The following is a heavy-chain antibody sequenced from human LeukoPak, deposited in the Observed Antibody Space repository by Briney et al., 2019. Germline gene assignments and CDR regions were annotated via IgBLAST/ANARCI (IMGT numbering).Heavy chain of an antibody. Sequence: GGSLGLSCAASAFTFSSYAMHWVRQAPGKGLEWVAVISYDGSNKYYADSVKGRFTISRDNSKNTLYLQMNSLRAEDTAVYYCARDQVASGAFDIWGQGTMVTVSS. CDR3: ARDQVASGAFDI. V-gene: IGHV3-30-3*01. CDR1: AFTFSSYA. CDR2: ISYDGSNK. D-gene: IGHD6-25*01. J-gene: IGHJ3*02.